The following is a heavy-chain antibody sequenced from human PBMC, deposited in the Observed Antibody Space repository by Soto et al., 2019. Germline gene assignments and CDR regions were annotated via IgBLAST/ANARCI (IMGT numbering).Heavy chain of an antibody. CDR1: GYSFPRAT. CDR3: GFGDYDEWLNP. J-gene: IGHJ5*02. D-gene: IGHD4-17*01. Sequence: QVQVVQSGAEVKKPGASVQVSCKASGYSFPRATMHWVRQAPGDRPEWMGWINAGNGRTKYSQKFQGRVTFSRGTSADTSYMEMSSLTSEDTAVYYCGFGDYDEWLNPWGQGTLVTVSP. V-gene: IGHV1-3*01. CDR2: INAGNGRT.